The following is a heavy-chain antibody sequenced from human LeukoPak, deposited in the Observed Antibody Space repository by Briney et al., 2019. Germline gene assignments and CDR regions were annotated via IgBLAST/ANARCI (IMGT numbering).Heavy chain of an antibody. V-gene: IGHV3-73*01. CDR3: TRPPYCSGGSCLPI. Sequence: GGSLKLSCAASGFTFSGSAMHWVRQASGKGLEWVGRIRSKANSYATAYAASVKGRFTISRDDSKNTAYLQMNSLKTEDTAAYYCTRPPYCSGGSCLPIWGQGTLVTVSS. CDR1: GFTFSGSA. J-gene: IGHJ4*02. CDR2: IRSKANSYAT. D-gene: IGHD2-15*01.